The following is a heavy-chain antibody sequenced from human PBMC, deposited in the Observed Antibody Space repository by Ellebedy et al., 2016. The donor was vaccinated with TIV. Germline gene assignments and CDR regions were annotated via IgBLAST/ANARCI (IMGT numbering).Heavy chain of an antibody. CDR1: GYTFTGYY. V-gene: IGHV1-2*02. CDR2: INPNSGGT. J-gene: IGHJ6*02. Sequence: ASVKVSCXASGYTFTGYYMHWVRQAPGQGLEWMGWINPNSGGTNYAQKFQGRVTMTRDTSISTAYMELSRLRSDDTAVYYCARDLVGATFPYYYYGMDVWGQGTTVTVSS. D-gene: IGHD1-26*01. CDR3: ARDLVGATFPYYYYGMDV.